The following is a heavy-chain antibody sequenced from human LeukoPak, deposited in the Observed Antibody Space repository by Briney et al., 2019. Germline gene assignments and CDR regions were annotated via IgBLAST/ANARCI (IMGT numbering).Heavy chain of an antibody. CDR3: AREYSSDYYYYYMDV. CDR2: IYYSGST. D-gene: IGHD6-19*01. J-gene: IGHJ6*03. V-gene: IGHV4-39*07. Sequence: SETLSLTCTVSGGSISSSTYFWGWIRQPPGKGLEWIGTIYYSGSTYYNPSLKSRVTISVDTSKNQFSLKLSSVTAADTAVYYCAREYSSDYYYYYMDVWGKGTTVTVSS. CDR1: GGSISSSTYF.